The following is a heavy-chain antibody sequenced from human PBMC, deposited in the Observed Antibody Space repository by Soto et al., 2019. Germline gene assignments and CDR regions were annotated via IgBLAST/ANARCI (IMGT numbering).Heavy chain of an antibody. V-gene: IGHV1-69*13. CDR1: GGTFSSYA. J-gene: IGHJ6*02. Sequence: ASVKVSCKASGGTFSSYAISWVRQAPGQGLEWMGGIIPIFGTANYAQKFQGRVTITADESTSTAYMELSSLRSEDTAVYYCARGKSWNYPSYYYGMDVWGQGTTVTVSS. CDR3: ARGKSWNYPSYYYGMDV. D-gene: IGHD1-7*01. CDR2: IIPIFGTA.